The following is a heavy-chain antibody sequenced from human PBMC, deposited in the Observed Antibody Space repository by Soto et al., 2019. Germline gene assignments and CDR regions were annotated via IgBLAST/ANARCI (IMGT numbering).Heavy chain of an antibody. CDR3: GTPPGGGGY. J-gene: IGHJ4*02. CDR2: IYSGGYT. V-gene: IGHV3-53*01. D-gene: IGHD3-10*01. CDR1: GFTVSNNY. Sequence: EVQLVESGGGLIQPGGSLRLSCAVSGFTVSNNYMSWVRQAPGKGLEGVSVIYSGGYTAYGDSVKGRFTISRDNSKNTLNLKKKALGAAPTAVFCGGTPPGGGGYWGQGTLVTVSS.